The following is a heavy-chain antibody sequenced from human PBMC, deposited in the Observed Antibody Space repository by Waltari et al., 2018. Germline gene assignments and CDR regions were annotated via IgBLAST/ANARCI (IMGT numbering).Heavy chain of an antibody. D-gene: IGHD4-17*01. V-gene: IGHV3-30*01. CDR2: ISYDENNR. Sequence: QVQLVASGGGVVQPGRSLRLSCTGSGFTFSRYALHWVRQAPGKGLEWVAVISYDENNRHYANSVKGRFTISRDNSKSTLYLQMVSLSAEDMAIYYCARDALGDYSNWFDPWGQGTRVTISS. CDR1: GFTFSRYA. CDR3: ARDALGDYSNWFDP. J-gene: IGHJ5*02.